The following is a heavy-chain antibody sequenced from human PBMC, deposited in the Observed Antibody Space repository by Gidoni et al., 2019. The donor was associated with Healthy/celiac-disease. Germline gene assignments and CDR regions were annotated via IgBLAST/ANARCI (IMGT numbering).Heavy chain of an antibody. CDR1: GGSFSGYY. Sequence: QVQLQQWGAGLWKPSETLSLTCAVYGGSFSGYYWSWIRQPPGKGLEWIGEINHSGSTNSNPSLTSRVTISVDTSKNQFSLKLSSVTAAYTAVYYCARGRGGTGYWGQGTLVTVSS. CDR2: INHSGST. D-gene: IGHD2-15*01. J-gene: IGHJ4*02. CDR3: ARGRGGTGY. V-gene: IGHV4-34*01.